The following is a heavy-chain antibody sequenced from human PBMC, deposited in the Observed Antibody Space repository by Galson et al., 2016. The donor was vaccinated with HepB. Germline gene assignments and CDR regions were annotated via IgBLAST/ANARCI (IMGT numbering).Heavy chain of an antibody. D-gene: IGHD4-23*01. Sequence: SLRLSCAASGFTFSRYWMSWVRLAPGKGLEWVGQINEDESEKYYLDSMKGRFTTSRDNPKNSLYLQMNNLRAEDTAVYYCARDVNGGYFDSWGQGTLVTVFS. J-gene: IGHJ4*02. CDR2: INEDESEK. V-gene: IGHV3-7*03. CDR1: GFTFSRYW. CDR3: ARDVNGGYFDS.